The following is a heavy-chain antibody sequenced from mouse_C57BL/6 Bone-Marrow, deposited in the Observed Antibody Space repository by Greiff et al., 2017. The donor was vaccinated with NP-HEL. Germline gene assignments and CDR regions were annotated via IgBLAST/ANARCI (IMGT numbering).Heavy chain of an antibody. J-gene: IGHJ2*01. CDR2: ISGGGGNT. D-gene: IGHD1-1*01. V-gene: IGHV5-9*01. CDR1: GFTFSSYT. CDR3: ARRGGSSLDY. Sequence: VKVVESGGGLVKPGGSLKLSCAASGFTFSSYTMSWVRQTPETRLEWVATISGGGGNTYYPDSVKGRFTISRDNAKNTLYLQMSSLRSEDTALDYCARRGGSSLDYWGQGTTLTVSS.